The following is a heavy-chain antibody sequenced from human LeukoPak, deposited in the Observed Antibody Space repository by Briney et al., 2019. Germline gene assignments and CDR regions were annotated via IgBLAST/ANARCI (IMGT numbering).Heavy chain of an antibody. CDR2: IYYTAGS. V-gene: IGHV4-30-4*08. CDR3: GRGLRYSESCVVEY. D-gene: IGHD5-12*01. CDR1: GGSVTADNYF. Sequence: PSETLSLTCTVSGGSVTADNYFWSWTRQPPGEGLEWIGYIYYTAGSYYNPSLKSRVTMSIDASTNQFSLKLNSVTAADTAVYHCGRGLRYSESCVVEYWGLGTLVTVSS. J-gene: IGHJ4*02.